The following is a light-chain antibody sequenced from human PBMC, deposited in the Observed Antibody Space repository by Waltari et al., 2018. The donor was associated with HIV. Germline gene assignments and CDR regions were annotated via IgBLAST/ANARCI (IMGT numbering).Light chain of an antibody. Sequence: QSAMTQPASVSGSPGQSITISCPGTSRHVGRYSYVSWYQHHPGKAPKLMIFDVSNRPSGVSDRFSGSKSGNTASLTISGLQVEDEADYYCSSYTSTTTLEVFGGGTKLTVL. CDR1: SRHVGRYSY. V-gene: IGLV2-14*03. CDR2: DVS. J-gene: IGLJ2*01. CDR3: SSYTSTTTLEV.